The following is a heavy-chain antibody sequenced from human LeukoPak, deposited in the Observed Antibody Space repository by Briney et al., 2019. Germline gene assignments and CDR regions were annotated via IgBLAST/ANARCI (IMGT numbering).Heavy chain of an antibody. Sequence: WGSLRLSCAASGVTFSNYAMNWFRQAPGKGLEWVEVISYDGRNKYYADSVKGRFTISRDNSKDTLYLQMNSLRPEDTAVYYCARTSQTFDYWGQGTLVTVSS. CDR1: GVTFSNYA. J-gene: IGHJ4*02. CDR2: ISYDGRNK. V-gene: IGHV3-30*04. CDR3: ARTSQTFDY.